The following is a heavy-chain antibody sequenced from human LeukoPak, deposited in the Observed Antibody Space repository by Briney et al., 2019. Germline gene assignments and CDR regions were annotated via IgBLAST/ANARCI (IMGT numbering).Heavy chain of an antibody. V-gene: IGHV6-1*01. CDR3: ARGVGAISSEYFQH. Sequence: LSQTLSLTCAISGDSVSSDRAAWNWIRQSPSRGLEWLGRTYYRSKWYNDYAVSVKSRITINPDTSKNQFSLQLNSVTPEDTAVYYCARGVGAISSEYFQHWGQGTLVTVSS. D-gene: IGHD1-26*01. CDR1: GDSVSSDRAA. CDR2: TYYRSKWYN. J-gene: IGHJ1*01.